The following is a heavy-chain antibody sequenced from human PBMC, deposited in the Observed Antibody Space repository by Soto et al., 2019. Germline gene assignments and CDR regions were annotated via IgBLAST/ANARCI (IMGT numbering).Heavy chain of an antibody. V-gene: IGHV1-69*01. CDR3: ARRARGYSYGYFYYGMDV. CDR1: GGTFSSYA. J-gene: IGHJ6*02. Sequence: QVQLVQSGAEVKKPGSSVKVSCKASGGTFSSYAISWVRQAPGQGLEWMGGFIPIFGTANYAQKFQVRVTITADESTSTAYMELSSLRSEDTAVYYCARRARGYSYGYFYYGMDVWGQGTTVTVSS. D-gene: IGHD5-18*01. CDR2: FIPIFGTA.